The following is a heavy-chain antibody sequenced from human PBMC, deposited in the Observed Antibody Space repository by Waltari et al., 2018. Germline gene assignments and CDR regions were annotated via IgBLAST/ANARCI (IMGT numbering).Heavy chain of an antibody. V-gene: IGHV1-46*01. J-gene: IGHJ4*02. CDR1: GYAFLNPY. Sequence: QVQLVQSGAEVPKPGASVKVSCKASGYAFLNPYMHWVRQAPGQGLEGMGVINPGDGTTMYAQKFKGRVTTTRDTSTDTVFMELNSLTSDDTAVYFCTRARGGSNYFDFWGQGTLVTVSS. CDR2: INPGDGTT. D-gene: IGHD3-16*01. CDR3: TRARGGSNYFDF.